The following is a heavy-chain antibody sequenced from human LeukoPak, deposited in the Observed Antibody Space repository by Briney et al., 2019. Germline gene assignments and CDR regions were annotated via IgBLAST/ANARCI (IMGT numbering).Heavy chain of an antibody. J-gene: IGHJ4*02. CDR1: GGSISSGSYY. V-gene: IGHV4-61*02. CDR2: IYTSGST. Sequence: SETLSLTCTVSGGSISSGSYYWSWIRQPAGKGLEWIGRIYTSGSTNYNPSLKSRVTISVDTSKNQFSLKLSSVPAADTAVYYCARIAAAGIDYWGQGTLVTVSS. CDR3: ARIAAAGIDY. D-gene: IGHD6-13*01.